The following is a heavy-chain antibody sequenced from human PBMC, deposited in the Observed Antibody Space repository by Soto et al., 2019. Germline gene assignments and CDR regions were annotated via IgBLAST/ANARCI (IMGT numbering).Heavy chain of an antibody. CDR2: IYYSGST. J-gene: IGHJ3*02. V-gene: IGHV4-31*03. CDR3: ARAGSGYDYFNAFDI. D-gene: IGHD5-12*01. CDR1: GGSISSGGYY. Sequence: SETLSLTCTVSGGSISSGGYYWSWIRQHPGKGLEWIGYIYYSGSTYYNPSLKSRVTISVDTSKNQFSLKLSSVTAADTAVYYCARAGSGYDYFNAFDIWGQGTMVT.